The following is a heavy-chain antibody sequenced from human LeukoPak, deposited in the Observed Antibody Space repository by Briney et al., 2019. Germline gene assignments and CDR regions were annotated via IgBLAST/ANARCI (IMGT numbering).Heavy chain of an antibody. V-gene: IGHV3-23*01. Sequence: PGGSLRLSCAASGFTFDDYAMYWVRQAPGKGLEWVSGISWNSGSTYYADSVKGRFTISRDNAKNTLYLQMNSLGAEDTAVYYCVKDLRVYYYDNRVSGFDYWGQGSLVTVSS. J-gene: IGHJ4*02. D-gene: IGHD3-22*01. CDR2: ISWNSGST. CDR3: VKDLRVYYYDNRVSGFDY. CDR1: GFTFDDYA.